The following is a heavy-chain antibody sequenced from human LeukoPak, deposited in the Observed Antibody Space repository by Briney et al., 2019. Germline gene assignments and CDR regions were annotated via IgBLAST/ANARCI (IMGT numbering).Heavy chain of an antibody. Sequence: PGGSLRLSCAASGFTVSSNYMSWVRQAPGEGVEWVSVIYSGGSTYYADSVKGRFTISRDNSKNTLYLQMNSLRAEDTAVYYCARGRYSYGLDYWGQGTLVTVSS. J-gene: IGHJ4*02. D-gene: IGHD5-18*01. CDR3: ARGRYSYGLDY. V-gene: IGHV3-53*01. CDR2: IYSGGST. CDR1: GFTVSSNY.